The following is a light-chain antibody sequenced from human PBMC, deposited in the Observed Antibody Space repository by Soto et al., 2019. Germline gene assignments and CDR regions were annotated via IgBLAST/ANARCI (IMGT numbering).Light chain of an antibody. J-gene: IGKJ4*01. CDR1: QGISDY. Sequence: DIQLTQSPSFLSASVGDRVTISCRASQGISDYLAWYQQKPGKAPKLLIYGASTLHSGVPSRFSGSASGTEFTLTISSLQPEDFATYFCQQFNAYPLTFGGGTKLEIK. V-gene: IGKV1-9*01. CDR3: QQFNAYPLT. CDR2: GAS.